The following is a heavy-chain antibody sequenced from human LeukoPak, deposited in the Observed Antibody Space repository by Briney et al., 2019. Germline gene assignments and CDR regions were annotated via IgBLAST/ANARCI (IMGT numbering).Heavy chain of an antibody. J-gene: IGHJ4*02. CDR2: IYYSGST. CDR3: ARVITMVRGVIIRPYYFDY. V-gene: IGHV4-61*01. Sequence: PSETLSLTCTVSGGSISSGSYYWSWIRQPPGKGLEWIGYIYYSGSTYYNPSLKSRVTISVDTSKNQFSLKLSSVTAADTAVYYCARVITMVRGVIIRPYYFDYWGQGTLVTVSS. CDR1: GGSISSGSYY. D-gene: IGHD3-10*01.